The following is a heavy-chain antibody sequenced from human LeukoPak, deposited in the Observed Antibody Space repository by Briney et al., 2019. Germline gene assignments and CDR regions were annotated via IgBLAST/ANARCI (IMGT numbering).Heavy chain of an antibody. J-gene: IGHJ1*01. V-gene: IGHV4-59*01. D-gene: IGHD3-22*01. CDR1: GGSISNYY. CDR3: ARDHYYDSSGYTFRH. CDR2: IYYSGST. Sequence: TSETLSLTCTVSGGSISNYYWSWIRQPPGKGLEWIGYIYYSGSTSYNPSLKSRVTISVDTSKNQFSLKLSSVTAADTALYYCARDHYYDSSGYTFRHWGQGTLVTVSS.